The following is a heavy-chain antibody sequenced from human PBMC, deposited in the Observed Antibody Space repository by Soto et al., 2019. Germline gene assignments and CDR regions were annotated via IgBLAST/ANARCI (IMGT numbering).Heavy chain of an antibody. CDR2: ISGSGGST. V-gene: IGHV3-23*01. D-gene: IGHD3-22*01. Sequence: PGGSLGLSCAASGFTFSSYAMSWVRQAPGKGLEWVSAISGSGGSTYYADSVKGRFTISRDNSKNTLYLQMNSLRAEDTAVYYCAKDTEIYYYDSSGYPSYGMDVWGQGNTVTVSS. J-gene: IGHJ6*02. CDR1: GFTFSSYA. CDR3: AKDTEIYYYDSSGYPSYGMDV.